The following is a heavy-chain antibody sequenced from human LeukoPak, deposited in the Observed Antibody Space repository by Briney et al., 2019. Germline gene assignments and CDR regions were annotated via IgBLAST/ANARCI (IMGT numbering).Heavy chain of an antibody. D-gene: IGHD4-17*01. J-gene: IGHJ4*02. V-gene: IGHV4-59*08. CDR3: ARHARYGAPYYFDY. CDR1: GDSISSYY. Sequence: SETLSLTFTVSGDSISSYYWSWIRQPPGKGLEWIGYIYYSGSTNYNPSLKSRVTISVDTSKNQFSLKLSSVTAADTAVYYCARHARYGAPYYFDYWGQGTLVTVSS. CDR2: IYYSGST.